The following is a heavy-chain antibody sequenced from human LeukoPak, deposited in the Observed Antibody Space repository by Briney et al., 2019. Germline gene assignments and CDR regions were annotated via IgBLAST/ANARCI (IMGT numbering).Heavy chain of an antibody. CDR2: IYPGDSDT. CDR3: ARYCGGDCYSGGFDY. Sequence: GASLKISCKGSGYSFTSYWIGWVRQMPGKGLEWMGIIYPGDSDTRYSPSFQGQVTISADKSISTAYLQWSSLKASDTAMYYCARYCGGDCYSGGFDYWGQGTLVTVSS. D-gene: IGHD2-21*02. CDR1: GYSFTSYW. V-gene: IGHV5-51*01. J-gene: IGHJ4*02.